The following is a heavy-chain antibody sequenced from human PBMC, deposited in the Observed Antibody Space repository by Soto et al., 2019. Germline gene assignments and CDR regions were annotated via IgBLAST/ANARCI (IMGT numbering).Heavy chain of an antibody. J-gene: IGHJ4*02. Sequence: QLQLQESGPGLVKPSETLSLTCTVSGGSISSSSYYWGWIRQPPGKGLEWIGSIYYSGSTYYNPSLKMRFTISVDTSKNQFSLKLSSVTAADTAVYDCSRRSYSSENYWVQGTLVTVSS. D-gene: IGHD6-19*01. CDR3: SRRSYSSENY. CDR2: IYYSGST. V-gene: IGHV4-39*01. CDR1: GGSISSSSYY.